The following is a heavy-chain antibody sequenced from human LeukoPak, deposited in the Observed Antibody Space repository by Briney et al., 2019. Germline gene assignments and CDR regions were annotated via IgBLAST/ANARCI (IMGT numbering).Heavy chain of an antibody. CDR2: IYYRESP. J-gene: IGHJ5*02. CDR3: AGHRRPVAPGTGSFDP. V-gene: IGHV4-39*01. CDR1: GGSISSSNYY. Sequence: PSETLSLTCTVSGGSISSSNYYWGWIRQPPGKGLEWIGSIYYRESPYHNPSLKSRVTISVDTSKNQFSLKVSSVTAADTAVYHCAGHRRPVAPGTGSFDPWGQGTLVTVSS. D-gene: IGHD6-13*01.